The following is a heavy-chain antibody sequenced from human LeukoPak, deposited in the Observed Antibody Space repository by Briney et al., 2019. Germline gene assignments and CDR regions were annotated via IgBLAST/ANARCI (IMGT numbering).Heavy chain of an antibody. CDR2: IRYSESA. CDR1: GDSVSSTNYY. CDR3: ATQDSSHY. V-gene: IGHV4-39*01. J-gene: IGHJ4*02. D-gene: IGHD3-22*01. Sequence: PSETLSRTCTVSGDSVSSTNYYWGWIRQPPGRGLEWIASIRYSESAYYSPSLKSRATISVDTSKNQFSLRLRSLTATDTAVYYCATQDSSHYWGQGTLVTVSS.